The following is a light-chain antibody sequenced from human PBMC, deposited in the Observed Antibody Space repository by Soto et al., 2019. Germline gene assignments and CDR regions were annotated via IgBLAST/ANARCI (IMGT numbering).Light chain of an antibody. CDR2: DNN. CDR1: SSNIGAGYD. Sequence: QLVLTQPPSVSGAPGQRVTISCTGSSSNIGAGYDVHWYQQVPGTAPKLLISDNNNRPSGVPDRFSGSKSGTSASLAITGLQAEDEADYHCQSYDSSLSGWVFGGGTKLTFL. CDR3: QSYDSSLSGWV. V-gene: IGLV1-40*01. J-gene: IGLJ2*01.